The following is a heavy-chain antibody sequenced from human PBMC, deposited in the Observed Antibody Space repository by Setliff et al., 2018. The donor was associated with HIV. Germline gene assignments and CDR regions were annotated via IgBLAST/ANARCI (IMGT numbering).Heavy chain of an antibody. V-gene: IGHV3-48*03. D-gene: IGHD3-22*01. J-gene: IGHJ4*02. CDR2: ISSSGTTI. CDR3: ARPNYYDSSGSFDY. Sequence: GESLKISCAASGFTFSNYEMNWVRQAPGKGLDWVSYISSSGTTIYYADSVKGRFTISRDNAKNSLYLQMNSLRAEDTAVYYCARPNYYDSSGSFDYWGQGTLVTVSS. CDR1: GFTFSNYE.